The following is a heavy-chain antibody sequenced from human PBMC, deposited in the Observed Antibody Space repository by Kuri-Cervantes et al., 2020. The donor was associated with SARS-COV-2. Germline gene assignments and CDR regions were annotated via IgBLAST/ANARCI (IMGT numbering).Heavy chain of an antibody. CDR2: IYTSGST. J-gene: IGHJ6*03. CDR3: ARDPGVHLTGDSYYYYCYMDV. Sequence: LRLSCTVSGGSISSGSYYWSWIRQPAGKGLEWIGYIYTSGSTNYNPSLKSRVTMSVDTSKNQFSLKLSSVTAADTAVYYCARDPGVHLTGDSYYYYCYMDVWGKGTTVTVSS. CDR1: GGSISSGSYY. V-gene: IGHV4-61*09. D-gene: IGHD1-20*01.